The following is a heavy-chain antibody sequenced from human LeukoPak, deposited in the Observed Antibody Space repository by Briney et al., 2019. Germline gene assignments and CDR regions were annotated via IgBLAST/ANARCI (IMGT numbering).Heavy chain of an antibody. CDR2: ISGSGGST. CDR1: GFTFSSYA. CDR3: AKTPGYSYGTNYFDY. D-gene: IGHD5-18*01. J-gene: IGHJ4*02. V-gene: IGHV3-23*01. Sequence: GGSLRLSCAGPGFTFSSYAMSWVRQAPGKGLEWVSAISGSGGSTYYADSVKGRFTISRDNSTNTLYLQMNSLRAEDTAVYYCAKTPGYSYGTNYFDYWGQGTLVTVSS.